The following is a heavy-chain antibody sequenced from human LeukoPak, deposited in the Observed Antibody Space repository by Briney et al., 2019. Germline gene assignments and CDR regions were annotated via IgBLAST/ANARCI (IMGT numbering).Heavy chain of an antibody. CDR1: GGTFSSYA. D-gene: IGHD3-10*01. J-gene: IGHJ4*02. CDR2: IIPIFGTA. V-gene: IGHV1-69*13. Sequence: GASVKVSCKASGGTFSSYAISWVRQAPGQGLEWMGGIIPIFGTANYAQKFQGRVTITADESTSTAYMELSSLRSEDTAVYYCARVPDGSGSLYYFDYWGQGTLVTVSS. CDR3: ARVPDGSGSLYYFDY.